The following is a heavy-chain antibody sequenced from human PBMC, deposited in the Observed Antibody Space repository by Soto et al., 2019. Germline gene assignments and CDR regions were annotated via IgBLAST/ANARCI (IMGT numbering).Heavy chain of an antibody. D-gene: IGHD3-22*01. CDR1: ECNYSTYW. Sequence: PGEALKTSYRAAECNYSTYWISCVRQKPGQDLEWMGRIDPIDSYTNYSPSFQGHVTFSADKSISTAYLQWSSLKATDTAIYYCARSDYFDSGGYIFDFDYWGQGTLVTVSS. V-gene: IGHV5-10-1*01. J-gene: IGHJ4*02. CDR3: ARSDYFDSGGYIFDFDY. CDR2: IDPIDSYT.